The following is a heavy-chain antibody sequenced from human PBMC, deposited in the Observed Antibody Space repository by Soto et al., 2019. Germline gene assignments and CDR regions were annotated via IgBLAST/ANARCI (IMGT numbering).Heavy chain of an antibody. CDR1: GGPISDFY. D-gene: IGHD6-6*01. CDR3: ARVGGLAARTFDY. Sequence: KASETLSLTCTVSGGPISDFYWSWIRQPPGKGLEWIGYIYYSGSTNYNPSLKSRVTISVDTSKNQFSLNLRSMSPADTAVYYCARVGGLAARTFDYWGPGTLVTVSS. CDR2: IYYSGST. V-gene: IGHV4-59*01. J-gene: IGHJ4*02.